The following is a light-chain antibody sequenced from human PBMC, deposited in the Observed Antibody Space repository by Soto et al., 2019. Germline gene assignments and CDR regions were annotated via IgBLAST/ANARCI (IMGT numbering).Light chain of an antibody. J-gene: IGKJ3*01. CDR3: QHYSNWPQS. V-gene: IGKV3-15*01. CDR2: YAS. Sequence: EMVMTQSPATLSVSPGERVTLFCRASESVHRNLAWYQQKPGQGPSLLIYYASTRATGVPDRLTGSGSGTEFTLTRSSLQSEDFGVYHCQHYSNWPQSFGPGTKVEIK. CDR1: ESVHRN.